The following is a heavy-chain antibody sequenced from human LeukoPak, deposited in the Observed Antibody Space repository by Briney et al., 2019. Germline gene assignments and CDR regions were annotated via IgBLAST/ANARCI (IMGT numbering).Heavy chain of an antibody. CDR2: IYYSGST. CDR1: GGSISSSSYY. Sequence: SETLSLTCTVSGGSISSSSYYWGWIRQPPGKGLEWIGSIYYSGSTYYNPSLKSRVTISVDTSKNQFSLKLSSVTAADTAVYYCARLFSTPPDIVVVPAAITDWFDPWGQGTLVTVSS. CDR3: ARLFSTPPDIVVVPAAITDWFDP. V-gene: IGHV4-39*01. D-gene: IGHD2-2*01. J-gene: IGHJ5*02.